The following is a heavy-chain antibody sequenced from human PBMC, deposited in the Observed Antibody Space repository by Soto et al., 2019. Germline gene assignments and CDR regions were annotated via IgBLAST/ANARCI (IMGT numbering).Heavy chain of an antibody. Sequence: SLRLSCSTSXFTFSSYAMHWVRQSPGKGLEYISGVRGNGDPPFYADSVKGRFTISRDNSKNTVYLQMSSLSADDAAVYYCVKSRGGNNFDFFDWGQGTLVTVSS. CDR3: VKSRGGNNFDFFD. D-gene: IGHD2-15*01. J-gene: IGHJ4*02. CDR2: VRGNGDPP. V-gene: IGHV3-64D*06. CDR1: XFTFSSYA.